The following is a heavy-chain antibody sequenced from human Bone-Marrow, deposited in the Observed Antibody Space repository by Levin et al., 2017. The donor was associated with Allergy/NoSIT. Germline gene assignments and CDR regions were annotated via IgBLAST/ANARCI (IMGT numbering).Heavy chain of an antibody. D-gene: IGHD5-24*01. CDR2: IKQDGSEK. J-gene: IGHJ6*02. Sequence: GESLKISCAASGFTFSSYWMSWVRQAPGKGLEWVANIKQDGSEKYYVDSVKGRFTISRDNAKNSLYLQMNSLRAEDTAVYYCARDRGYYGMDVWGQGTTVTVSS. V-gene: IGHV3-7*01. CDR3: ARDRGYYGMDV. CDR1: GFTFSSYW.